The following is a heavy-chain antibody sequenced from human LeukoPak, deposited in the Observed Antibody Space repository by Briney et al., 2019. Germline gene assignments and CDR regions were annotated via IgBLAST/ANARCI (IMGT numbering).Heavy chain of an antibody. Sequence: GESLKISCKGSGYSFTSYWIGWVRQMPGKGLEWMGIIYPGDSDTRYSPSFQGQVTISADKSISTAYLQWSSLKASDTAMYYCARHREITMVRGVIPYYGMDVWGQGTTVTVSS. V-gene: IGHV5-51*01. J-gene: IGHJ6*02. CDR3: ARHREITMVRGVIPYYGMDV. CDR1: GYSFTSYW. D-gene: IGHD3-10*01. CDR2: IYPGDSDT.